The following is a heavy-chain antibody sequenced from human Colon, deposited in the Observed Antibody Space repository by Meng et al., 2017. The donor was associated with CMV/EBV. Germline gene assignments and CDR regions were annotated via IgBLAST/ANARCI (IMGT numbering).Heavy chain of an antibody. CDR3: ARDRDFALQDGYYDMDV. D-gene: IGHD2-15*01. Sequence: GESLKISCAASGFTFSRYWMNWVRQAPGKGLEWVANIKQDGSEKYYVDSVEGRFTISRDNAKNSLYLQMNSLRAEDTAVYYCARDRDFALQDGYYDMDVWGQGTTVTVSS. V-gene: IGHV3-7*01. CDR1: GFTFSRYW. J-gene: IGHJ6*02. CDR2: IKQDGSEK.